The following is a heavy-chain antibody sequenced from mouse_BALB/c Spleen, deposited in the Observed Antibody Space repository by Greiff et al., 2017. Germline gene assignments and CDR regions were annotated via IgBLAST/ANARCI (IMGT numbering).Heavy chain of an antibody. CDR1: GYTFTSYW. CDR2: INPSNGRT. V-gene: IGHV1S81*02. CDR3: ACYGNYLFAY. Sequence: QVQLQQPGAELVQPGASVKLSCKASGYTFTSYWMHWVKQRPGQGLEWIGEINPSNGRTNYNEKFKSQATLTVDKSSSTDYLQLSSLTSEDSAVYCCACYGNYLFAYWGQGTLVTVSA. J-gene: IGHJ3*01. D-gene: IGHD2-1*01.